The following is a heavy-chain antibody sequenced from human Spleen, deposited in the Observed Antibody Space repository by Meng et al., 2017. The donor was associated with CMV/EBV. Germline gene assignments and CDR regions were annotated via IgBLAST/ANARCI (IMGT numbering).Heavy chain of an antibody. J-gene: IGHJ4*02. CDR2: IYHSGST. D-gene: IGHD4-17*01. CDR1: GGSINSGSYY. Sequence: QLQLQESGPGLVKPSATLSLTCTVSGGSINSGSYYWGWIRQPPGKGPEWIGNIYHSGSTYYNPSLQSRVTISVDTSKSQFSLKLSSVTAADTAVYYCARADYSDKIDYWGQGTLVTVSS. CDR3: ARADYSDKIDY. V-gene: IGHV4-39*01.